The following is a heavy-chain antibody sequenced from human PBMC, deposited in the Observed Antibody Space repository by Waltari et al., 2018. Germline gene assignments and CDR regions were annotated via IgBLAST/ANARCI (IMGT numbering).Heavy chain of an antibody. V-gene: IGHV3-30*02. CDR3: AKGAREWLVRLEDWFDP. J-gene: IGHJ5*02. D-gene: IGHD6-19*01. CDR1: GFTFSSYG. Sequence: QVQLVESGGGVVQPGGSLRLSCAASGFTFSSYGMHWVRQAPGKGLGWGAFIRYDGSNKYYADSVKGRFTISRDNSKNTLYLQMNSLRAEDTAVYYCAKGAREWLVRLEDWFDPWGQGTLVTVSS. CDR2: IRYDGSNK.